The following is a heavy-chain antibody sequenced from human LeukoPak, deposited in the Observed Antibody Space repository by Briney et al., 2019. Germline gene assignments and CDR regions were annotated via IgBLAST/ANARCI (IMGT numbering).Heavy chain of an antibody. CDR1: GGSIGSYY. D-gene: IGHD3-3*01. CDR2: IYYSGSS. Sequence: PSETLPLTCTVSGGSIGSYYWSWIRQPPGKGLEWIGYIYYSGSSNYNPSLKSRVTISVDTSKNKFSLRLTSVTAADTAVYYCARGGSYYDFWSGYYDYYYYMDVWGKGTTVTVSS. V-gene: IGHV4-59*01. J-gene: IGHJ6*03. CDR3: ARGGSYYDFWSGYYDYYYYMDV.